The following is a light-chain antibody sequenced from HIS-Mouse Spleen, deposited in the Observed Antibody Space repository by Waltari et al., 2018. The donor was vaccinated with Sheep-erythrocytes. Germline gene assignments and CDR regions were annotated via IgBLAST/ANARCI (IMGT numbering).Light chain of an antibody. CDR2: AAS. J-gene: IGKJ5*01. V-gene: IGKV1-12*01. CDR1: QGISSW. CDR3: QQANSFPIT. Sequence: DIQMTQSPSSVYAPVGVRVTTTCRASQGISSWLAWYHQKPGKAPKPLIYAASSLQSGVPSRFSRSGSGTDFTLTISSLQPEDFATYYCQQANSFPITFGQGTRLEIK.